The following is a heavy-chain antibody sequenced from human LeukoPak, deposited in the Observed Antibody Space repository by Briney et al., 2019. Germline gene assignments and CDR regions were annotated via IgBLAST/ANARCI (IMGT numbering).Heavy chain of an antibody. CDR1: GFTFSNYW. CDR3: ARGYSGWPR. Sequence: PGGSLRLSCAASGFTFSNYWMTWVRRGPGEGLEWLANINLDGSETHFVDSVKGRFTISRDNAKNSLSLQMSGLRVEDTAVYYCARGYSGWPRWGQGTQVTVSS. D-gene: IGHD6-19*01. V-gene: IGHV3-7*01. CDR2: INLDGSET. J-gene: IGHJ4*02.